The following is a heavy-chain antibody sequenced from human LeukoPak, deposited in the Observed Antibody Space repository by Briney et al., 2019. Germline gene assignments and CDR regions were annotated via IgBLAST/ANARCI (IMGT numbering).Heavy chain of an antibody. CDR1: GYSFTSYW. CDR3: ARFPGRGYSYGYLDY. CDR2: IYPGDSDT. Sequence: GESLKISCKGSGYSFTSYWTGWVRQMPGKGLEWMGIIYPGDSDTRYSPSFQGQVTISADKSISTAYLQWSSLKASDTAMYYCARFPGRGYSYGYLDYWGQGTLVTVSS. V-gene: IGHV5-51*01. J-gene: IGHJ4*02. D-gene: IGHD5-18*01.